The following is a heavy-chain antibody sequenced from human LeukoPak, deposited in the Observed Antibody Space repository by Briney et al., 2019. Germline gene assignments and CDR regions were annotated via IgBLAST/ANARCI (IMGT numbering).Heavy chain of an antibody. V-gene: IGHV1-2*02. CDR2: INPNSGGT. Sequence: GASVKVSCKASGYTFTSYYMHWVRQAPGQGLEWMGWINPNSGGTNYAQKFQGRVTMTRDTSISTAYMELSRLRSDDTAVYYCARVIGSTTNPFDYWGQGTLVTVSS. D-gene: IGHD2-2*01. J-gene: IGHJ4*02. CDR3: ARVIGSTTNPFDY. CDR1: GYTFTSYY.